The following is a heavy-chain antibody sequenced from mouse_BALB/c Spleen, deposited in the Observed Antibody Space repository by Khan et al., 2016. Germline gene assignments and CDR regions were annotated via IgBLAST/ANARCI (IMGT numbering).Heavy chain of an antibody. J-gene: IGHJ1*01. CDR1: GYTFKDYS. CDR2: INTETGEP. V-gene: IGHV9-2-1*01. Sequence: QIQLVQSGPELKKPGETVKISCKASGYTFKDYSMHWVKQAPGKGLKWMGWINTETGEPTYADDFKGRFAFSLETSASTAYLQINNLKNEDTATYFFTRRHYGSSSWYFDVWGAGTTVTVSS. D-gene: IGHD1-1*01. CDR3: TRRHYGSSSWYFDV.